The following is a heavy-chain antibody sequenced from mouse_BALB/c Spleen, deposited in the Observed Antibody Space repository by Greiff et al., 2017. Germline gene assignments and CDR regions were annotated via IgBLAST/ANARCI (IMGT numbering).Heavy chain of an antibody. CDR2: INSNGGST. J-gene: IGHJ4*01. D-gene: IGHD1-2*01. Sequence: EVKLVESGGGLVQPGGSLKLSCAASGFTFSSYGMSWVRQTPDKRLELVATINSNGGSTYYPDSVKGRFTISRDNAKNTLYLQMSSLKSEDTAMYYCARETTAYAMDYWGQGTSVTVSS. CDR3: ARETTAYAMDY. CDR1: GFTFSSYG. V-gene: IGHV5-6-3*01.